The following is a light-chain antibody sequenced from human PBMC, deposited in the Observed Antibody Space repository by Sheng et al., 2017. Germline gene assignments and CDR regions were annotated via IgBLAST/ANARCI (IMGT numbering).Light chain of an antibody. J-gene: IGKJ2*03. Sequence: EIVLTQSPGTLSLSPGERVTLSCRASQSVINNYLAWYQQKPGQAPRLLIYGASSRATGIPDRFSGSGSGTDFTLTISRLEPEDSAVYYCQQYGISPPYSFGQGTKLVIK. V-gene: IGKV3-20*01. CDR2: GAS. CDR1: QSVINNY. CDR3: QQYGISPPYS.